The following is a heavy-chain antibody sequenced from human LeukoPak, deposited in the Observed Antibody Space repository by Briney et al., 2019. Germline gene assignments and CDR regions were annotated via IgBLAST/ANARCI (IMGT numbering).Heavy chain of an antibody. CDR1: GFTFSSLG. CDR2: ISSSSSTI. Sequence: GGSLRLSCAASGFTFSSLGMNWVRQAPGKRLEWVSFISSSSSTIYYADSVKGRFTISRDNAKNSLYLQMNSLRAEDTAVYYCAVTSRGMIVVPAQFDYWGQGTLVTVSS. D-gene: IGHD3-22*01. J-gene: IGHJ4*02. CDR3: AVTSRGMIVVPAQFDY. V-gene: IGHV3-48*01.